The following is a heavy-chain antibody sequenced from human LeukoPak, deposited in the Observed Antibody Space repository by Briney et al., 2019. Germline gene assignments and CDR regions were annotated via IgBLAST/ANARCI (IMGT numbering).Heavy chain of an antibody. CDR2: IYYSGST. CDR3: ARERRGYEDY. CDR1: GGSISSGGYY. V-gene: IGHV4-31*03. Sequence: SETLSPTCTVSGGSISSGGYYWSWIRQHPGKGLEWIGNIYYSGSTYYNPSLKSRLTISVDTSKNQFSLKLSSVTAADTAVYYCARERRGYEDYWGQGTLVTVSS. J-gene: IGHJ4*02. D-gene: IGHD5-18*01.